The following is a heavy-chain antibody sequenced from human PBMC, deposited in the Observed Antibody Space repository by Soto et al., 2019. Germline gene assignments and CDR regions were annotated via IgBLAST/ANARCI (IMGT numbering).Heavy chain of an antibody. Sequence: QVQLVQSGPEVRKPGASVKVSCEASGYTFTTSGISWVRQVPGQGLEWMGWISTYNGDTISAQNFQGRFLMTADTSTGTAYMELMSLKSDDTAVYYCASQGSWPYYYYGLDVWGQGTTVTVSS. CDR1: GYTFTTSG. CDR3: ASQGSWPYYYYGLDV. CDR2: ISTYNGDT. V-gene: IGHV1-18*01. D-gene: IGHD1-26*01. J-gene: IGHJ6*02.